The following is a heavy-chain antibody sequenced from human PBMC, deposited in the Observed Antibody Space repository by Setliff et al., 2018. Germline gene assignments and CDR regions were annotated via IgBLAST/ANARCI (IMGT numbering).Heavy chain of an antibody. CDR3: ARTCSGSGCYAGLES. CDR2: IWDDGGNK. D-gene: IGHD2-15*01. V-gene: IGHV3-33*08. CDR1: GFTFSSYR. J-gene: IGHJ4*02. Sequence: GGSLRLSCAASGFTFSSYRMHWVRQAPGKGLERVAVIWDDGGNKYHADSLKGRFTISRDNSKNTLYLQMNSLRPEDTAVYYCARTCSGSGCYAGLESWGQGTPVTVSS.